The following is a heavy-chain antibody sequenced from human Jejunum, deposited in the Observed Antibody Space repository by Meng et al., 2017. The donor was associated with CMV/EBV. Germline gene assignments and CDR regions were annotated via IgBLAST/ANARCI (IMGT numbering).Heavy chain of an antibody. D-gene: IGHD2-2*01. V-gene: IGHV3-7*01. CDR1: GLSFSNSW. J-gene: IGHJ5*02. CDR3: ARGSGSTSWGFDP. Sequence: SGLSFSNSWMRWVRPAPGKGLEWVANIKEDGSEKYYVDSVKDRFTISRDNAKNSLYLQMNSLRAEDTAVYYCARGSGSTSWGFDPWGQGTLVTVSS. CDR2: IKEDGSEK.